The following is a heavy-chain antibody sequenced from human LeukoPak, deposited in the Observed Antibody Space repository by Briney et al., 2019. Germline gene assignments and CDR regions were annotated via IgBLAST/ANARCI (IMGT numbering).Heavy chain of an antibody. Sequence: ASVKVSCKASGGTFSSYAISWVRQAPGQGLEWMGGIIPIFGTANYAQKFQGRVTITADESTSTAYMELSSLRSEDTAVYYCARNYYDFWSGYTTNWFDPWGQGTLVTVSS. V-gene: IGHV1-69*13. CDR3: ARNYYDFWSGYTTNWFDP. CDR1: GGTFSSYA. CDR2: IIPIFGTA. J-gene: IGHJ5*02. D-gene: IGHD3-3*01.